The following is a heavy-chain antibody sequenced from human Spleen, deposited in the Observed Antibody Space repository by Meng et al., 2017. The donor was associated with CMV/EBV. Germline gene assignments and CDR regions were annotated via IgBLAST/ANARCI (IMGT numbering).Heavy chain of an antibody. CDR1: GFTFSNYW. CDR3: ARNRRYYYGSGSYYNSYYFDY. V-gene: IGHV3-74*01. Sequence: GGSLRLSCAASGFTFSNYWMHWVRQDPGKGLVWVSLVNDDGCITSYANSVKGRFTIFRDNAKNILYLQMNSLRAEDTAVFYCARNRRYYYGSGSYYNSYYFDYWGQGALVTVSS. D-gene: IGHD3-10*01. CDR2: VNDDGCIT. J-gene: IGHJ4*02.